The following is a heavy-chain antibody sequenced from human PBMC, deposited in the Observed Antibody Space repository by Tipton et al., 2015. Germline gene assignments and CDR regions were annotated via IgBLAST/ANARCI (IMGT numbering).Heavy chain of an antibody. J-gene: IGHJ4*02. CDR1: GGSISGITYY. D-gene: IGHD3-3*01. Sequence: TLSLTCTVSGGSISGITYYWGWIRQPPGKGLEWIGSIYYSRSTYNPSLKSRVTISADTSKNQFSLKLSSATAADTAVYYCARAPSDYDIWSGTFEYWGQGTLVTVSS. CDR2: IYYSRST. CDR3: ARAPSDYDIWSGTFEY. V-gene: IGHV4-39*01.